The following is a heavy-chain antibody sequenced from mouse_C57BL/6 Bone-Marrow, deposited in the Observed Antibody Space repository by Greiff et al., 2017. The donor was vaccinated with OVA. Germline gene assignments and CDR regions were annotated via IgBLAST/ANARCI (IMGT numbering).Heavy chain of an antibody. D-gene: IGHD2-5*01. J-gene: IGHJ1*03. CDR3: AIGRFHYSNYVGRYFDI. CDR2: IHPNSGST. V-gene: IGHV1-64*01. CDR1: CYTFPSDW. Sequence: VRLQQPGAELVKPGASVPLSCKTSCYTFPSDWLHWLKQRPGPGLEWIGMIHPNSGSTNYNEKCKSKATLTVDKSSSTAYMQLSSLICEASAVYYCAIGRFHYSNYVGRYFDIWGTGTKVNVSS.